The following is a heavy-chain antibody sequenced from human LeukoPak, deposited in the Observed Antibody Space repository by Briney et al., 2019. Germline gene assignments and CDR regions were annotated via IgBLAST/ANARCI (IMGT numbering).Heavy chain of an antibody. CDR3: ARGLGVGADRALDY. V-gene: IGHV4-4*07. CDR2: IFNSGST. J-gene: IGHJ4*02. D-gene: IGHD1-26*01. CDR1: GDSINNYY. Sequence: SETLSLTCTVSGDSINNYYWSWIRQPAGKGLEGIGRIFNSGSTDYNPSLKSRVTMSVDTSKNQFSVKVNSVTAADTAVYYCARGLGVGADRALDYWGQGTLVTVSS.